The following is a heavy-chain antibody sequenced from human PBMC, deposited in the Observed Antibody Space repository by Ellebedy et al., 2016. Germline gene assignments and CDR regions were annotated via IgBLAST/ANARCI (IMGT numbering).Heavy chain of an antibody. CDR2: IIPIFGTA. CDR3: ARGWLQDRSYYYYYYMDV. D-gene: IGHD5-24*01. J-gene: IGHJ6*03. Sequence: SVKVSCXASGGTFSSYAISWVRQAPGQGLEWMGGIIPIFGTANYAQKFQGRVTITADESTSTAYMELSSLRSEDTAVYYCARGWLQDRSYYYYYYMDVWGKGTTVTVSS. V-gene: IGHV1-69*13. CDR1: GGTFSSYA.